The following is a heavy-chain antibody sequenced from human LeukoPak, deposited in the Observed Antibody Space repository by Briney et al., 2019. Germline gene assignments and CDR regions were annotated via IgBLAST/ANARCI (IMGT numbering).Heavy chain of an antibody. D-gene: IGHD5-12*01. Sequence: GRSLRLSCAASGFTFDDYVMHWVRHAPGKGLEWVSGISWNGRSVGYADSVKGRFTISRDNSKNTLYLQMNSLRAEDTAVYYCAKDQWIEQMLGSHCDYWGQGTLVTVSS. V-gene: IGHV3-9*01. CDR1: GFTFDDYV. CDR2: ISWNGRSV. J-gene: IGHJ4*02. CDR3: AKDQWIEQMLGSHCDY.